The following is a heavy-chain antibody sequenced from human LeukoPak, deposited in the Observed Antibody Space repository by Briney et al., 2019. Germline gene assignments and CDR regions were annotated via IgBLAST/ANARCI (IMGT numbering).Heavy chain of an antibody. D-gene: IGHD3-22*01. CDR2: IKSDGGT. CDR3: ARAPSEIGGYYPEYFRH. Sequence: GGSLRLSCAASGFTFSTYWMHWVRQAPGKGLVWVSRIKSDGGTNYADSVKGRFTISRDNAKRTVSLQMNSLRPEDTGVYYCARAPSEIGGYYPEYFRHWGQGTLVTVPS. CDR1: GFTFSTYW. V-gene: IGHV3-74*01. J-gene: IGHJ1*01.